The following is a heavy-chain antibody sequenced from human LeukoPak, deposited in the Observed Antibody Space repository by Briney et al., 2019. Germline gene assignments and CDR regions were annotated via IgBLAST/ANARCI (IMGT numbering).Heavy chain of an antibody. CDR3: ARDRGSSGYYLSDY. CDR1: GFTFSSYA. CDR2: ISYDGSNK. D-gene: IGHD3-22*01. V-gene: IGHV3-30-3*01. Sequence: PGGSLRLSCAASGFTFSSYAMHWVRQAPGKGLEWVAVISYDGSNKYYADSVKGRFTISRDNSKNTLYLQMNSLRAEDTAVYYCARDRGSSGYYLSDYWGQGTLVTVSS. J-gene: IGHJ4*02.